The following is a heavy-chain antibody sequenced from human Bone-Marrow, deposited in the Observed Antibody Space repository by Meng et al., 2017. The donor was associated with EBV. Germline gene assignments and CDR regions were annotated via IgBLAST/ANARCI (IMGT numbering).Heavy chain of an antibody. Sequence: QQIGGPRLLKPSETLSLTCAVYGDSSSAYYWSWARQSPGKGLEWIGEISHAGSTNYNPSLSSRVTISIDTSKNQFSLRLNSVTAADRGVYYCARYSSGWQKYFQYWDQGTLVTVSS. D-gene: IGHD6-19*01. CDR3: ARYSSGWQKYFQY. CDR2: ISHAGST. CDR1: GDSSSAYY. V-gene: IGHV4-34*01. J-gene: IGHJ1*01.